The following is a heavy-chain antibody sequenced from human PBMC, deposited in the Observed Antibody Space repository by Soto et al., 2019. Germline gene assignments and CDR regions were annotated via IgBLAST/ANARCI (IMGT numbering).Heavy chain of an antibody. D-gene: IGHD6-19*01. CDR1: GASISSGGYY. J-gene: IGHJ5*02. Sequence: TLSLTGTVSGASISSGGYYWSWIRQHPGKGLEWIGYIYYSGSTYYNPSLKSRVTISVDTSKNQFSLKLSSVTAADTAVYYCARGRGRIAVAEADNWFDPWGQGTLVTVSS. CDR2: IYYSGST. V-gene: IGHV4-31*03. CDR3: ARGRGRIAVAEADNWFDP.